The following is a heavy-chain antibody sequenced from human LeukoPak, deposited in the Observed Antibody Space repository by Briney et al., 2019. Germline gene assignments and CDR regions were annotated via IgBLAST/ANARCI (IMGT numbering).Heavy chain of an antibody. CDR3: ARDHRRLGELSLDY. D-gene: IGHD3-16*02. Sequence: GGSLRLSCAASGFTFSSYGMHWVRQAPGKGLEWVAVIWYDGSNKYYADSVKGRFTISRDNSKNTLYLQMNSLRAEDTAVHYCARDHRRLGELSLDYWGQGTLVTVSS. CDR2: IWYDGSNK. V-gene: IGHV3-33*01. CDR1: GFTFSSYG. J-gene: IGHJ4*02.